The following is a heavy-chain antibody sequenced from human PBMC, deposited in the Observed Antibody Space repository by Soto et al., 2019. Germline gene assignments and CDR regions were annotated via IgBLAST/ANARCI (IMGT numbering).Heavy chain of an antibody. J-gene: IGHJ6*02. CDR3: ARGIEGWYQGRYYYGMDV. CDR2: IYYSGST. D-gene: IGHD6-19*01. V-gene: IGHV4-61*01. CDR1: GGSVSSGSYY. Sequence: QVQLQESGPGLVKPSETLSLTCTVSGGSVSSGSYYWSWIRQPPGKGLEWIGYIYYSGSTNYNPSLTSRVTITAGTSKNQSPLKLSSVPAADTAVYYCARGIEGWYQGRYYYGMDVWGQGTTVTVSS.